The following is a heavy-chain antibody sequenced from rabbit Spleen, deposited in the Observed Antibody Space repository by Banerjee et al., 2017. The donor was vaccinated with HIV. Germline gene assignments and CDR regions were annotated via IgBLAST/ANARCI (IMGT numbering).Heavy chain of an antibody. CDR1: GFSFSSNDY. J-gene: IGHJ6*01. D-gene: IGHD8-1*01. CDR2: ITDSNSDFT. CDR3: ARDTGSSFSSYGMDL. Sequence: QSLEESGGDLVKPGASLTLTCTASGFSFSSNDYMCWVRQAPGKGLEWISCITDSNSDFTYSATWAKGRFTISKTSSTTVTLQMTSLTVADTATYFCARDTGSSFSSYGMDLWGPGTLVTVS. V-gene: IGHV1S40*01.